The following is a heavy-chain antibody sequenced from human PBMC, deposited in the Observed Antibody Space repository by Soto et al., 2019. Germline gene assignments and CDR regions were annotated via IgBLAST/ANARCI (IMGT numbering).Heavy chain of an antibody. CDR3: ARDRGYNPDTFDI. J-gene: IGHJ3*02. Sequence: QVQLVQSGAEVKKPGASVKVSCKASGYTFTTYGISWVRQAPGQGLEWMGWINPYNGNTNYAQKLQGRVTMTPDTSTSTANRELRSLGSDDTAVYFCARDRGYNPDTFDIWGQGTMVTGSS. V-gene: IGHV1-18*01. CDR2: INPYNGNT. CDR1: GYTFTTYG. D-gene: IGHD1-20*01.